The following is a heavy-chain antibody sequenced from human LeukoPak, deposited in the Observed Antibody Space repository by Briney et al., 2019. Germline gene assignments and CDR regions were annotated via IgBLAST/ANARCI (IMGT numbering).Heavy chain of an antibody. J-gene: IGHJ6*02. CDR1: GFTFSSYA. V-gene: IGHV3-23*01. D-gene: IGHD4-17*01. CDR3: ARRVDYGDYGVRYYYGMDV. Sequence: PGGSLRLSCAASGFTFSSYAMSWVRQAPGKGLEWVSAISGSGGSTYYADSVKGRFTISRDNSKNTLYLQMNSLRAEDTAVYYCARRVDYGDYGVRYYYGMDVWGQGTTVTVSS. CDR2: ISGSGGST.